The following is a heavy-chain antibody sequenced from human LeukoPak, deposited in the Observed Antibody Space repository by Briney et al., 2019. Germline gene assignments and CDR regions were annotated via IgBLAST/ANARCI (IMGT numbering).Heavy chain of an antibody. D-gene: IGHD6-6*01. CDR3: ASIAARLLDY. CDR1: GGSISSSSYY. CDR2: IYYSGST. J-gene: IGHJ4*02. V-gene: IGHV4-39*07. Sequence: SETLSLTCTVSGGSISSSSYYWGWIRQPPGKGLEWIGSIYYSGSTYYNPSLKSRVTISVDTSKNQFSLKLSSVTAADTAVYYCASIAARLLDYWGQGTLVTVSS.